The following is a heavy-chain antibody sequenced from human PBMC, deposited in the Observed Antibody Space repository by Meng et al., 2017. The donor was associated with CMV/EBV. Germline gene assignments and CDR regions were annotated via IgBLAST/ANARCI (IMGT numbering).Heavy chain of an antibody. CDR1: SYS. CDR3: ARDVGGTMVRGVIIDPYYFDY. J-gene: IGHJ4*02. Sequence: SYSMNCVRQAPGKGLEWVSSISSSSSYIYYADSVKGRFTISRDNAKNSLYLQTNSLRAEDTAVYYCARDVGGTMVRGVIIDPYYFDYWGQGTLVTVSS. D-gene: IGHD3-10*01. V-gene: IGHV3-21*01. CDR2: ISSSSSYI.